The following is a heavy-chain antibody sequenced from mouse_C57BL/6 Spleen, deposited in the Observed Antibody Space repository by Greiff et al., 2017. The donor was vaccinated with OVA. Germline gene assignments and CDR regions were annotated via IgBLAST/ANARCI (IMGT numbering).Heavy chain of an antibody. D-gene: IGHD2-3*01. J-gene: IGHJ1*03. CDR3: ARGGYFSYWYFDV. CDR2: INPSNGGT. Sequence: QVQLQQPGTELVKPGASVKLSCKASGYTFTSYWMHWVKQRPGQGLEWIGNINPSNGGTNYNEKFKSKATLTVDKSSSTADMQLSSLTSEDSAVYYCARGGYFSYWYFDVWGTGTTVTVSA. CDR1: GYTFTSYW. V-gene: IGHV1-53*01.